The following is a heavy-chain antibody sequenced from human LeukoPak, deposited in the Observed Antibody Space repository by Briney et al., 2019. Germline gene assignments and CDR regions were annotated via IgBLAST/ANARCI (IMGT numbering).Heavy chain of an antibody. CDR3: ATDFGRGPPSVRHYYGSGSYNY. CDR2: MNPNSGNT. V-gene: IGHV1-8*01. D-gene: IGHD3-10*01. CDR1: GYTFTSYD. J-gene: IGHJ4*02. Sequence: ASVKVSCKASGYTFTSYDINWVRQAPGQGLEWMGWMNPNSGNTGYAQKFQGRVTMTRNTSISTAYMELSSLRSEDTAVYYCATDFGRGPPSVRHYYGSGSYNYWGQGTLVTVSS.